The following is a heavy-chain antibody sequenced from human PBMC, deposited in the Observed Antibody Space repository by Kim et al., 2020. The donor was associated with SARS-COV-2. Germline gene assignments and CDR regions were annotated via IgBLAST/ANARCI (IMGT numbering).Heavy chain of an antibody. CDR2: ISAYNGNT. J-gene: IGHJ6*02. CDR3: ARDGRYCSSTSCMGRVYYYYYGMDV. D-gene: IGHD2-2*01. CDR1: GYTFTSYG. V-gene: IGHV1-18*01. Sequence: ASVKVSCKASGYTFTSYGISWVRQAPGQGLEWMGWISAYNGNTNYAQKLQGRVTMTTDTSTSTAYMELRSLRSDDTAVYYCARDGRYCSSTSCMGRVYYYYYGMDVWGQGTTVTVSS.